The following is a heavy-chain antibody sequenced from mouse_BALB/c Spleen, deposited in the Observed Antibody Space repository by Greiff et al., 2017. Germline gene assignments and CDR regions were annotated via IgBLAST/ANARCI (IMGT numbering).Heavy chain of an antibody. V-gene: IGHV1S132*01. J-gene: IGHJ3*01. CDR2: IFPGTGTT. CDR1: GYTFTSYW. Sequence: VQLQQSGAELVKPGASVKLSCKTSGYTFTSYWIQWVKQRPGQGLGWIGEIFPGTGTTYYNEKFKGKATLTIDTSSSTAYMQLSSLTSEDSAVYFCARRGPRAWFAYRGQGTLVTVSA. CDR3: ARRGPRAWFAY.